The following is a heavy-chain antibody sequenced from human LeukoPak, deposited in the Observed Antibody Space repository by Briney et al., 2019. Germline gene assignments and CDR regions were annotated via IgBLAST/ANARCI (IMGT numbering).Heavy chain of an antibody. Sequence: SVKVSCKAYGGTFSSYAISWMRQAPGQGLERMGGIIPIFGTANYAQKFQGRVTITADESTSTAYMELSSLRSEDTAVYYCAGPFAVTLDDAFDIWGQGTMVTVSS. CDR2: IIPIFGTA. CDR1: GGTFSSYA. J-gene: IGHJ3*02. CDR3: AGPFAVTLDDAFDI. D-gene: IGHD2-21*02. V-gene: IGHV1-69*13.